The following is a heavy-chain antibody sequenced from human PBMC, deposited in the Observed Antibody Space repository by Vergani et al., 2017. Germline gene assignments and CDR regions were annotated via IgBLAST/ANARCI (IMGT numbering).Heavy chain of an antibody. D-gene: IGHD2-2*01. V-gene: IGHV3-9*01. CDR1: GFSFPGYA. Sequence: EVQLLESGGGLVQPGGSLRLSCEASGFSFPGYAMHWVRQAPGKGLEWVSGISWKSGSIVYADSVKGRFTISRDNAKNSLYLQMNSLRAEDTALYYCAKDRYCSSTTCFQFDPWGQGTLVIVSS. CDR3: AKDRYCSSTTCFQFDP. J-gene: IGHJ5*02. CDR2: ISWKSGSI.